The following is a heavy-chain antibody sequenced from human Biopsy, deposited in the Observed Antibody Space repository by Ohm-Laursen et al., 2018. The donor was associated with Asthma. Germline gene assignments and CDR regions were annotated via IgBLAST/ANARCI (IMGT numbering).Heavy chain of an antibody. CDR1: GGTFNTYV. V-gene: IGHV1-69*13. CDR3: ARKAGSCISRTCYSLDF. Sequence: SVKVSCKSLGGTFNTYVIGWGRQAPGQGLKGLGGINSVFGTTTYPQKFQDRVTITADDSTSTVYMELSSLRSEDTAVYYCARKAGSCISRTCYSLDFWGQGTLVTVSS. D-gene: IGHD2-2*01. J-gene: IGHJ4*02. CDR2: INSVFGTT.